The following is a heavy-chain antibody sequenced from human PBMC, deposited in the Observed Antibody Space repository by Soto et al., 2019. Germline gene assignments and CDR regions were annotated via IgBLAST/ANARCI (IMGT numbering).Heavy chain of an antibody. CDR3: ARQDGDGLYYFDY. CDR1: GYSFSYYW. D-gene: IGHD4-17*01. Sequence: GESLKISCKGSGYSFSYYWIAWVRQMAGQGLEWMGVIYPGDSDTRYSPSFQGQVTISVDKSISTAYLQWSSLKASDTAMYYCARQDGDGLYYFDYWGQGTPVTVSS. CDR2: IYPGDSDT. J-gene: IGHJ4*02. V-gene: IGHV5-51*01.